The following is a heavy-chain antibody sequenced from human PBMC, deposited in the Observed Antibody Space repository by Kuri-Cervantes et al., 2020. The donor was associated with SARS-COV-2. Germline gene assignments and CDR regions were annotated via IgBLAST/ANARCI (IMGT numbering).Heavy chain of an antibody. V-gene: IGHV3-23*01. CDR3: AKTEEGQGFWSGDHYYYHYGMDV. J-gene: IGHJ6*01. CDR1: GFTFSSYG. D-gene: IGHD3-3*01. CDR2: ITGSGGST. Sequence: GESLKISCAASGFTFSSYGMHWVRQAPGKGLEWVSSITGSGGSTYLAASVRGRFTISRDNSKNTLYLQMNSLRAEDTAVYFCAKTEEGQGFWSGDHYYYHYGMDVWGQGTTVTVSS.